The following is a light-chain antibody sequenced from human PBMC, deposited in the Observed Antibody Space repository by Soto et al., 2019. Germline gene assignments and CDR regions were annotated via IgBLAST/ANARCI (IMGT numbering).Light chain of an antibody. CDR3: QQYGSSPGRT. Sequence: EIVLTQSPGTLSLSPGERATLSCRASQSVSSSYLAWYQQKPGQAPRLLIYGASSRATGIPDSFSGSGSGTDFTLTISRLEPEDFAVYYCQQYGSSPGRTFGQGTKVEIK. J-gene: IGKJ1*01. CDR1: QSVSSSY. CDR2: GAS. V-gene: IGKV3-20*01.